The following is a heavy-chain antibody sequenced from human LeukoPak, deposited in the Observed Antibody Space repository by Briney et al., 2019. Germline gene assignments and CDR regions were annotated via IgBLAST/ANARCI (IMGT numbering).Heavy chain of an antibody. CDR1: GGSFSGYY. Sequence: SETLSLTCAVYGGSFSGYYWSWIRQPPGKGLGWIGEINHSGSTNNNPSLKSRVAISVETSKNQFSLKLSSVAAADTAVYYCARGRQGKGSSSAPPDYWGEGTLVTVSS. CDR3: ARGRQGKGSSSAPPDY. V-gene: IGHV4-34*01. D-gene: IGHD6-6*01. CDR2: INHSGST. J-gene: IGHJ4*02.